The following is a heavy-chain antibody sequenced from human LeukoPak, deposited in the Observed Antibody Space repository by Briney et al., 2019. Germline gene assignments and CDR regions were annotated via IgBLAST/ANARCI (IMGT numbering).Heavy chain of an antibody. CDR1: GGTFSSYT. Sequence: SVKVSCKASGGTFSSYTISWVRQAPGQGLELMGRIIPILGIANYAQKFQGRVTITADKSTSTAYMELSSLRSEDTAVYYCARALMIVGAFDIWGQGTMVTVSS. D-gene: IGHD3-22*01. CDR2: IIPILGIA. V-gene: IGHV1-69*02. J-gene: IGHJ3*02. CDR3: ARALMIVGAFDI.